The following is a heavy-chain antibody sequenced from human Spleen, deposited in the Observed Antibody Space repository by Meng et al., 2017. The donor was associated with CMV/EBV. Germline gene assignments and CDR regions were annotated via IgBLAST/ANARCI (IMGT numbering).Heavy chain of an antibody. CDR1: GFTFSSYW. CDR3: ARSSGYYDYYYYGMDV. Sequence: GESLKISCAASGFTFSSYWMSWVRQAPGKGLEWVSSISSSSSYIYYADSVKGRFTISRDNAKNSLYLQMNSLRAEDTAVYYCARSSGYYDYYYYGMDVWGQGTTVTVSS. D-gene: IGHD3-22*01. CDR2: ISSSSSYI. J-gene: IGHJ6*02. V-gene: IGHV3-21*01.